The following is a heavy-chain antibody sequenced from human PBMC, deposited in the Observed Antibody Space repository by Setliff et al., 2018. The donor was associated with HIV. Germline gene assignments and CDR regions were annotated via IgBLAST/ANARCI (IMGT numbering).Heavy chain of an antibody. J-gene: IGHJ5*02. CDR2: INNDGRKT. CDR3: ARVASGYDYGWLDP. Sequence: PGGSLRLSCAASGFTFKNAWMNWVRQAPGKGLEWVGHINNDGRKTTYADSVKGRFTVSRDNAKNTLYLQMNSLRAEDTAVYYCARVASGYDYGWLDPWGQGTLVTVSS. V-gene: IGHV3-74*03. CDR1: GFTFKNAW. D-gene: IGHD5-12*01.